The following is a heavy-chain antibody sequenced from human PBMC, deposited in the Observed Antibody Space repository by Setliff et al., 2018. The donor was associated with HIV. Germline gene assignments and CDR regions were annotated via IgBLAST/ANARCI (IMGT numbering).Heavy chain of an antibody. V-gene: IGHV1-24*01. CDR3: ARDQAYYYDSSPYYPDAFDL. Sequence: ASVKVSCKVSGYTLTEVSMHWVRQAPKKGLEWMGYFDPQDGETVHAQKFQGRVTLTEDTSTDTAYMELSGLRSEDTAVYYCARDQAYYYDSSPYYPDAFDLWGQGTMVTVS. CDR1: GYTLTEVS. CDR2: FDPQDGET. D-gene: IGHD3-22*01. J-gene: IGHJ3*01.